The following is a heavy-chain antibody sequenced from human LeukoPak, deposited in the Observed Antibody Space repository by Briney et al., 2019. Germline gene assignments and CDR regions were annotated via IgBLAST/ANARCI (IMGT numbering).Heavy chain of an antibody. CDR1: GGSISSGDYY. Sequence: SETLSLTCTVSGGSISSGDYYWSWIRQPPGKGLEWIGYIYYSGSTYYNPSLKSRVTISVDTSKNQFSLKLSSVTAADTAVYYCARDRVTGTGIAFDIWGQGTMVTVSS. CDR3: ARDRVTGTGIAFDI. V-gene: IGHV4-30-4*01. J-gene: IGHJ3*02. CDR2: IYYSGST. D-gene: IGHD1-20*01.